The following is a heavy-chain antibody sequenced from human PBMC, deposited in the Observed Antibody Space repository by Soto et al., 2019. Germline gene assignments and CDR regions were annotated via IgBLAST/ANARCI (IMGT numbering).Heavy chain of an antibody. CDR3: ARGYSSSWYREDY. D-gene: IGHD6-13*01. CDR1: GGSVSSGSYY. V-gene: IGHV4-61*01. Sequence: QVQLQESGPGLVKPSETLSLTCTVSGGSVSSGSYYWSCNRQTPGKGLEGSGYIYYSSSTNYNPSLKSRVTIAVDTSKNQFSLKLSSVTAADTAVYYCARGYSSSWYREDYWGQGTLVTGSS. CDR2: IYYSSST. J-gene: IGHJ4*02.